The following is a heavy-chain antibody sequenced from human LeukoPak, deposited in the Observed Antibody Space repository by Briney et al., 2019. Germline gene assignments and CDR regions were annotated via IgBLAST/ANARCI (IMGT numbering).Heavy chain of an antibody. CDR2: INHSGST. Sequence: PSETLSLTCAVYGGSFSGYYWSWIRQPPGKGLEWIGEINHSGSTNYNPFLKSRVTISVDTSKNQFSLKLSSVTAADTAVYYCARDQWLDYWGQGTLVTVSS. CDR1: GGSFSGYY. D-gene: IGHD6-19*01. J-gene: IGHJ4*02. V-gene: IGHV4-34*01. CDR3: ARDQWLDY.